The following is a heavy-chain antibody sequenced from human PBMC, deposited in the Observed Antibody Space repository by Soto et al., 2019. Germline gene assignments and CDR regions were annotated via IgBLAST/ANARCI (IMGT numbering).Heavy chain of an antibody. CDR1: AYTITAYY. CDR3: ARDDYGIYPY. V-gene: IGHV1-2*02. Sequence: ASVKVSCKASAYTITAYYIHWVRQAPGQGLEWMGWIDPRNGGTVYAQKFQGRVTMTRDTSISTVYMDLSGLGSDDTALYFCARDDYGIYPYWGQGSLVTVSS. CDR2: IDPRNGGT. J-gene: IGHJ4*02. D-gene: IGHD1-26*01.